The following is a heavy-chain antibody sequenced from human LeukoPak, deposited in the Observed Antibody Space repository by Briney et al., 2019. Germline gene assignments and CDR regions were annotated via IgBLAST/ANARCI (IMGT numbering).Heavy chain of an antibody. CDR2: INSDGSST. Sequence: PGGSPRLSCAASGFTFSSYWMHWVRQAPGKGLVWVSRINSDGSSTSYADSVKGRFTISRDNAKNTLYLQMNSLRAEDTAVYYCARGYCSGGSCYEGDAFDIWGQGTMVTVSS. J-gene: IGHJ3*02. CDR3: ARGYCSGGSCYEGDAFDI. CDR1: GFTFSSYW. V-gene: IGHV3-74*01. D-gene: IGHD2-15*01.